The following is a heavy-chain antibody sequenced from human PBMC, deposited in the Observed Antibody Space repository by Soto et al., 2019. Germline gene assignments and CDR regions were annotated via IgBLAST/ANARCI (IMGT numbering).Heavy chain of an antibody. Sequence: PSETLSLTCTVSGGSISSSSYYWGWIRQPPGKGLEWIGSIYYSGSTYYNPSLKSRVTISVDTSKNQFSLKLSSVTAADTAVYYCARQSELLWFGELESYYYYCMDVWGQGTTVTVSS. CDR3: ARQSELLWFGELESYYYYCMDV. J-gene: IGHJ6*02. V-gene: IGHV4-39*01. CDR1: GGSISSSSYY. CDR2: IYYSGST. D-gene: IGHD3-10*01.